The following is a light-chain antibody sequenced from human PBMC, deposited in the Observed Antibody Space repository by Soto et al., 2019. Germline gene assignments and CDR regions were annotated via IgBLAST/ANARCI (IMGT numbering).Light chain of an antibody. V-gene: IGLV2-14*02. CDR1: SSDVGSYNL. J-gene: IGLJ2*01. CDR3: AAWDGSLNGVV. CDR2: TNN. Sequence: QSVLTQPASVSGSPGQSITISCTGTSSDVGSYNLVSWYQQHPGKAPKLMIYTNNQRPSGVPDRFSGSKSGTSASLAISGLQSEDEAEYYCAAWDGSLNGVVFGGGTKVTVL.